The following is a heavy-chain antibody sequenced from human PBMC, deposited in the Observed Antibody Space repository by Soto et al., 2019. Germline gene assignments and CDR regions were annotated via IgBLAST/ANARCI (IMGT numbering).Heavy chain of an antibody. CDR3: ARDPPEITDYGMDV. Sequence: EVQLMESGGGLVQPGGSLRLSCAASGFTVYTHFMSWIRQAPGKGLEWVSFIYTDRSTYYADSVKGRFIISRDDSENTIYIQMYILRAEDTAVYYCARDPPEITDYGMDVWGQGTTVTVSS. CDR1: GFTVYTHF. J-gene: IGHJ6*02. D-gene: IGHD3-16*01. CDR2: IYTDRST. V-gene: IGHV3-66*01.